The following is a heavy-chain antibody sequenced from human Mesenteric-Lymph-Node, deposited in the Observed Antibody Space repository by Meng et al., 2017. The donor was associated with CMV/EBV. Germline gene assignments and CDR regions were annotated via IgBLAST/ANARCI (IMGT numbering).Heavy chain of an antibody. CDR3: AREHATTITAEGLGSFRVDP. CDR2: MFKSGTA. Sequence: FSWGWFRPPPVGGLEWIGSMFKSGTASYNSSLKSRVTMSIDTSTNQFSLKLTSVTAADTAEYYCAREHATTITAEGLGSFRVDPWGQGALVTVSS. V-gene: IGHV4-39*07. CDR1: FS. D-gene: IGHD5-12*01. J-gene: IGHJ5*02.